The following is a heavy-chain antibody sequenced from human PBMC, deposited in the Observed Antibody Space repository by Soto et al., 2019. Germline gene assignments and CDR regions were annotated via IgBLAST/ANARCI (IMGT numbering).Heavy chain of an antibody. CDR2: IFYKGDT. Sequence: PSETLSLTCTVSGGSIRSYYWNWIRQPPGKGLEWIGYIFYKGDTNYNPSLKSRVTISLDTSKSQFSLKLSSVTAADTAVYYCAWSPHCYGYMLGYYYGMDVWGQGTTVTVSS. CDR1: GGSIRSYY. V-gene: IGHV4-59*01. J-gene: IGHJ6*02. CDR3: AWSPHCYGYMLGYYYGMDV. D-gene: IGHD5-18*01.